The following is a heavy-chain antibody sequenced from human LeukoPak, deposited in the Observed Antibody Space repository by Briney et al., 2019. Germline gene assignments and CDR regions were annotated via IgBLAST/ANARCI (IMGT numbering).Heavy chain of an antibody. Sequence: GASVKVSCKASGYTFTSYAISWVRQAPGQGLEWMGGIIPIFGTANYAQKFQGRVTITADESTSTAYMELSSLRSEDTAVYYCANYDILTGYHFDYWGQGTLVTVSS. CDR2: IIPIFGTA. J-gene: IGHJ4*02. CDR1: GYTFTSYA. CDR3: ANYDILTGYHFDY. D-gene: IGHD3-9*01. V-gene: IGHV1-69*13.